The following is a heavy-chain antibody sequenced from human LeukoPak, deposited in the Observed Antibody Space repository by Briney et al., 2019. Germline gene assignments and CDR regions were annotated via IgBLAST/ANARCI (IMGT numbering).Heavy chain of an antibody. CDR3: ATWGGRSDILVLPAAFRGGWGFDP. CDR1: GFTFSSYA. J-gene: IGHJ5*02. Sequence: GGSLRLSCAASGFTFSSYAMSWVRQAPGKGLEWVSAISGSGGSTYYADSVKGRFTISRDNSKNTLYLQMNSLRAEDMAVYYYATWGGRSDILVLPAAFRGGWGFDPWGQGTLVTVSS. D-gene: IGHD2-2*01. CDR2: ISGSGGST. V-gene: IGHV3-23*01.